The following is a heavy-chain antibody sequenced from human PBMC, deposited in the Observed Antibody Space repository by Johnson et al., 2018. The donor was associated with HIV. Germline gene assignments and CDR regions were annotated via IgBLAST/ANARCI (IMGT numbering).Heavy chain of an antibody. V-gene: IGHV3-30*04. D-gene: IGHD1-26*01. Sequence: QVQLVESGGGVVQPWRSLRLSCAASGFTFSSYAMHWVRQAPGKGLEWVAVISYDGSNKYYADSVKGRFTISRDNSKNTLYLQMNSLRAEDTAVYYCARDVGSYYVWHAFDIWGQGTMVTVSS. J-gene: IGHJ3*02. CDR1: GFTFSSYA. CDR3: ARDVGSYYVWHAFDI. CDR2: ISYDGSNK.